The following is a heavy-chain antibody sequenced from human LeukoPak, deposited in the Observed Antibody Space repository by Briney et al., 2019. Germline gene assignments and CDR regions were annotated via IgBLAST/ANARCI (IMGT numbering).Heavy chain of an antibody. V-gene: IGHV1-69*04. J-gene: IGHJ6*02. CDR3: ARDGAGCSSTSCQFREEYGMDV. CDR2: IIPIFGIA. Sequence: SVKVSCKASGGTFSSYAISWVRQAPGQGLEWMGRIIPIFGIANKAQKFQGRVTITADKSTSTAYMELSSLRSEDTAVYYCARDGAGCSSTSCQFREEYGMDVWGQGTTVTVSS. D-gene: IGHD2-2*01. CDR1: GGTFSSYA.